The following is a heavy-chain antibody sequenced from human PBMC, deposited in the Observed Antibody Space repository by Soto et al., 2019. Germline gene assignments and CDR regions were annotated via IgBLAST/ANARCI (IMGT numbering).Heavy chain of an antibody. CDR2: IYYSGST. CDR1: GGSISSYY. CDR3: ARASGVPAAPNVLLWFGELLRGHWFDP. J-gene: IGHJ5*02. D-gene: IGHD3-10*01. Sequence: SETLSLTCTVSGGSISSYYWSWIRQPPGKGLEWIGYIYYSGSTNYNPSLKSRVTISVDTSKNQFSLKLSSVTAADTAVYYCARASGVPAAPNVLLWFGELLRGHWFDPWGQGTLVTVSS. V-gene: IGHV4-59*01.